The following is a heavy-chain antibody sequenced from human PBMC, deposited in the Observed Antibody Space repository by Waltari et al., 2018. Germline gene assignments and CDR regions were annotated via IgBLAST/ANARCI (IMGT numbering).Heavy chain of an antibody. J-gene: IGHJ6*02. CDR1: GGSFSGYS. D-gene: IGHD2-15*01. V-gene: IGHV4-34*02. CDR2: INHNGNR. CDR3: VRLEDCSGPGGNCYSGDSFALDV. Sequence: QVQLQQWGAGQLLPSEPLSLTCAVYGGSFSGYSWGCISQPPGKGLEWIGEINHNGNRNHNPSLRSRITMLVDTSRSQFSLKVNSVTAADTAVYYCVRLEDCSGPGGNCYSGDSFALDVWGQGTTVTVSS.